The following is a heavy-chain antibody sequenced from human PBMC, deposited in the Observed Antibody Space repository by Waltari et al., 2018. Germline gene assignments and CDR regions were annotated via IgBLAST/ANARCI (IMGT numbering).Heavy chain of an antibody. CDR3: AKVSVITYYDILTDQGAFDI. Sequence: EVQLVESGGGLVQPGRSLRLSCAASGFTFDDYAMHWVRQAPGKGLEWVSGISWNSGSIGYADSEKGRFTISRDNAKNSLYLQMNSLRAEDTALYYCAKVSVITYYDILTDQGAFDIWGQGTMVTVSS. D-gene: IGHD3-9*01. CDR2: ISWNSGSI. CDR1: GFTFDDYA. J-gene: IGHJ3*02. V-gene: IGHV3-9*01.